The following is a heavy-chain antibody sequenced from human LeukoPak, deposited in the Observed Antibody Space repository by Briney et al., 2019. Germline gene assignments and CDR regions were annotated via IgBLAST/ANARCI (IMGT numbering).Heavy chain of an antibody. D-gene: IGHD4-17*01. CDR3: ARDFAGDRDY. CDR1: GFIFRNYW. Sequence: GGSLRLSCAASGFIFRNYWMHWVRQAPGKGLVWVARINQNGITTTYTDSVKGRSTTSRDNAKNTLYLQTNSLRAEDTAVYYCARDFAGDRDYWGQGTLVTVSS. J-gene: IGHJ4*02. V-gene: IGHV3-74*01. CDR2: INQNGITT.